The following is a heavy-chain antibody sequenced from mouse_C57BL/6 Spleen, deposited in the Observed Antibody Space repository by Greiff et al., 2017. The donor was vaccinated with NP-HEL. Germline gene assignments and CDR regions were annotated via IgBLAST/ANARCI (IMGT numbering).Heavy chain of an antibody. CDR3: ACSYSSIKLYYFDY. Sequence: QVQLQQPGAELVKPGASVKLSCKASGFTFTSYWMHWVKQRPGQGLEWIGYINPSNGGTNYNEKFKSKATLPVDKASNTAYMQLSILTSNDSAVYSCACSYSSIKLYYFDYWGQGTTLTVSS. CDR2: INPSNGGT. V-gene: IGHV1-53*01. CDR1: GFTFTSYW. D-gene: IGHD2-5*01. J-gene: IGHJ2*01.